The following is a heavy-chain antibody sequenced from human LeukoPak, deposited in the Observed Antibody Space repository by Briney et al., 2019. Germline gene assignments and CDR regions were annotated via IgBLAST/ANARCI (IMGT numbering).Heavy chain of an antibody. CDR2: INQDESEK. CDR3: AREEWRANDY. J-gene: IGHJ4*02. D-gene: IGHD3-3*01. CDR1: GFPFSRFW. V-gene: IGHV3-7*01. Sequence: PGGSLRLSCAVSGFPFSRFWMSWVRQAPGKGLGWVAHINQDESEKYYVDSVKGRFTISRDNAKNSLYLQMNSLRAEDTAVYYCAREEWRANDYWGQGTLVTVSS.